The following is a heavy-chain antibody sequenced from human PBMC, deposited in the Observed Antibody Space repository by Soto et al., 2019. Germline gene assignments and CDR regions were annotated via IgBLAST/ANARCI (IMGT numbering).Heavy chain of an antibody. CDR1: GFTFSSYA. J-gene: IGHJ4*02. V-gene: IGHV3-23*01. CDR2: ISGSGSST. Sequence: EVQLLESGGGLVQPXGSLRLSCAASGFTFSSYAMSWVRQAPGKGLXWVSAISGSGSSTYYADSVKGWFTISRDSSKNTLYLQMNSLRAEDTAVYYCAKDSPYYDFWSGPDPFDYWGQGTLVTVSS. D-gene: IGHD3-3*01. CDR3: AKDSPYYDFWSGPDPFDY.